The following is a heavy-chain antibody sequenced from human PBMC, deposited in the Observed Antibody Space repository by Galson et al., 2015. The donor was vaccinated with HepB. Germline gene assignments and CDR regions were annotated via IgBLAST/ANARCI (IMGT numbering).Heavy chain of an antibody. CDR1: GGSISSSSYY. CDR3: ASGPVYCSGGSCYPGWFDP. CDR2: IYYSGST. D-gene: IGHD2-15*01. Sequence: LSLTCTVSGGSISSSSYYWGWIRQPPGKGLEWIGSIYYSGSTYYNPSLKSRVTISVDTSKNQFSLKLSSVTAADTAVYYCASGPVYCSGGSCYPGWFDPWGQGTLVTVSS. V-gene: IGHV4-39*01. J-gene: IGHJ5*02.